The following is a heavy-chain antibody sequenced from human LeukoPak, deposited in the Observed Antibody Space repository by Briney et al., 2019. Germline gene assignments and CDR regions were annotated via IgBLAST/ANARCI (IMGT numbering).Heavy chain of an antibody. J-gene: IGHJ4*02. V-gene: IGHV1-2*02. D-gene: IGHD6-19*01. Sequence: ASVKVSCKASGYTFTDYYMNWVRQAPGQGLEWMGWINPNSGGTEYAQKFRGRVTMTRDTSISTVYMELSRVRSDDTAIYYCAKFGAMAGTGWGDFDFWGQGILVTVSS. CDR3: AKFGAMAGTGWGDFDF. CDR2: INPNSGGT. CDR1: GYTFTDYY.